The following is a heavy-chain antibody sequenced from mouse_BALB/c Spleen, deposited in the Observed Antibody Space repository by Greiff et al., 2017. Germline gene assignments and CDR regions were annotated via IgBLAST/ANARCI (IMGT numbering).Heavy chain of an antibody. CDR1: GFTFSDYY. J-gene: IGHJ2*01. Sequence: EVKLMESGGGLVKPGGSLKLSCAASGFTFSDYYMYWVRQTPEKRLEWVATISDGGSYTYYPDSVKGRFTISRDNAKNNLYLQMSSLKSEDTAMYYCARDLDSSGYVDYWGQGTTLTVSS. CDR3: ARDLDSSGYVDY. V-gene: IGHV5-4*02. CDR2: ISDGGSYT. D-gene: IGHD3-2*01.